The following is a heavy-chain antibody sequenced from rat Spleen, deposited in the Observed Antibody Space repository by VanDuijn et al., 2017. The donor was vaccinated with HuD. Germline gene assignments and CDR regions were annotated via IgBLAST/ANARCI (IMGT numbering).Heavy chain of an antibody. CDR2: ISYDGSST. J-gene: IGHJ2*01. CDR1: GFTFTNYG. Sequence: EVQLVESGGGLVQPGRSLKFSCVASGFTFTNYGMAWVRQAPKKGLEWVAYISYDGSSTYYRDSVKGRFTISRDNAKITLYLQMNSLRSEDTATYYCTRENWVPDYWGQGVKVTVSS. V-gene: IGHV5-17*01. CDR3: TRENWVPDY. D-gene: IGHD5-1*01.